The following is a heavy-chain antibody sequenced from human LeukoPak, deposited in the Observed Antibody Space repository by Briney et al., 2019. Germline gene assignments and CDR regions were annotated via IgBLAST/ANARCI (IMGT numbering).Heavy chain of an antibody. Sequence: GGSLRLSCAASGLTFSNAWMNWVRQAPGKGLEWVSYISSSSSTIYYADSVKGRFTISRDNAKNSLYLQMNSLRAEDTAVYYCARDLIGYSYGVDYWGQGTLVTVSS. D-gene: IGHD5-18*01. J-gene: IGHJ4*02. V-gene: IGHV3-48*01. CDR1: GLTFSNAW. CDR2: ISSSSSTI. CDR3: ARDLIGYSYGVDY.